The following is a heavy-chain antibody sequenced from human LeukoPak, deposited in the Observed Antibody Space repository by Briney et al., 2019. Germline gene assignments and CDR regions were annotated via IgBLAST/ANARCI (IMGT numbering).Heavy chain of an antibody. Sequence: PGGSLRLSCAASGFTFSSYAMSWVRQAPGKGLEWVSAISGSGGSTYYADSVKGRFTISRDNSKNTLYLQMNSLRAEDTAVYYCAKEGCTSCYPTGYFQHWGQGTLVTVSS. CDR1: GFTFSSYA. D-gene: IGHD2-2*01. CDR2: ISGSGGST. J-gene: IGHJ1*01. V-gene: IGHV3-23*01. CDR3: AKEGCTSCYPTGYFQH.